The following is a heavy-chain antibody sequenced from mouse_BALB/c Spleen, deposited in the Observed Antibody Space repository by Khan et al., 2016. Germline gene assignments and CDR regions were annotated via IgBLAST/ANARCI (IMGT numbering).Heavy chain of an antibody. V-gene: IGHV2-5*01. CDR3: AKNDYDYAMDY. D-gene: IGHD2-4*01. CDR1: GFSLTSYG. Sequence: QVQLKQSGPGLVQPSQSLSITCTVSGFSLTSYGVHWVRQSPGKGLEWLGVIWRGGSTDYNAASMSRLSITKDNSKSQVFFKMNSLQADDTAIYYCAKNDYDYAMDYWGQGTSVTVSS. CDR2: IWRGGST. J-gene: IGHJ4*01.